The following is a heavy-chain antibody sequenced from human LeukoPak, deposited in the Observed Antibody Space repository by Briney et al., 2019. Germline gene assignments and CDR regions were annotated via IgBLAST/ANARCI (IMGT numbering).Heavy chain of an antibody. CDR1: GSTFTGYY. Sequence: GASVKVSCKASGSTFTGYYIHWVRQAPGQGLEWMGWINPNSGGTNSAQQFQGRVTLTRDTSISTAYMELSRLRSDDTAVYYCARDLGYYDRLDQFDCWGQGTLVTVFS. CDR2: INPNSGGT. J-gene: IGHJ4*02. CDR3: ARDLGYYDRLDQFDC. D-gene: IGHD3-22*01. V-gene: IGHV1-2*02.